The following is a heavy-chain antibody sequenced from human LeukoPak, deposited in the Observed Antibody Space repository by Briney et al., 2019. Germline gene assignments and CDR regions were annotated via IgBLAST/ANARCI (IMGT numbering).Heavy chain of an antibody. CDR3: ASYYYDSSGSYWYYGMGV. V-gene: IGHV3-21*01. Sequence: GGSLRLSCAASGFTLRTYSMNWVRQAPGKGLEWVSCISSSSSFIYYADSVKGRFTISRDNAKNSVYLQMNSLRAEDTAVYYCASYYYDSSGSYWYYGMGVWGQGTTVTVSS. J-gene: IGHJ6*02. CDR2: ISSSSSFI. D-gene: IGHD3-22*01. CDR1: GFTLRTYS.